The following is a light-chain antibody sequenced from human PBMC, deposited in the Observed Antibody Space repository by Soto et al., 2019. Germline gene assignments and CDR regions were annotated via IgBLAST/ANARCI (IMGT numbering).Light chain of an antibody. Sequence: EIVMTQSPGTLSVSTGEGATLSCRASQSVDSNLAWYQQKPGQAPRLLIYGASTRATGIPDRFRDSGSGTEFTLTISSLQSEDFAVYYCQQYDSWPLTFGGGTKVEIK. CDR3: QQYDSWPLT. J-gene: IGKJ4*01. V-gene: IGKV3D-15*01. CDR2: GAS. CDR1: QSVDSN.